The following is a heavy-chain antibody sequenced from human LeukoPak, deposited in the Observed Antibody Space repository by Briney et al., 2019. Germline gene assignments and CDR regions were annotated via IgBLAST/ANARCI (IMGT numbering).Heavy chain of an antibody. CDR2: IKSKTDGGTT. Sequence: GGSLRLSCAASVFTFSDYYMNWIRQAPGRGLEWLGFIKSKTDGGTTDYAAPVKGRFTISRDDSKNTLYLQMNSLKTEDTAVYYCTTDLDTAMATGDYWGQGTLVTVSS. J-gene: IGHJ4*02. CDR3: TTDLDTAMATGDY. CDR1: VFTFSDYY. V-gene: IGHV3-15*01. D-gene: IGHD5-18*01.